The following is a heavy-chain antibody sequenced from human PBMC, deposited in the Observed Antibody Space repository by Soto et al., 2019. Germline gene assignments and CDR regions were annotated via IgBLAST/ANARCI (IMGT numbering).Heavy chain of an antibody. V-gene: IGHV1-8*01. CDR3: ARGSFYCSGGSCYSDFDY. Sequence: KVSCKASGYTFTSYDINWVRQATGQGLEWMGWMNPNSGNTGYAQKFQGRVTMTRNTSISTAYMELSSLRSEDTAVYYCARGSFYCSGGSCYSDFDYWGQGTLVTVSS. D-gene: IGHD2-15*01. CDR1: GYTFTSYD. J-gene: IGHJ4*02. CDR2: MNPNSGNT.